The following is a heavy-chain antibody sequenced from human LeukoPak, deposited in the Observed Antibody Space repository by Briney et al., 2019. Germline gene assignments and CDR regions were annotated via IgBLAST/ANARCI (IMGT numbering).Heavy chain of an antibody. V-gene: IGHV3-7*03. J-gene: IGHJ6*02. D-gene: IGHD1/OR15-1a*01. CDR1: GFILSNHW. Sequence: ETGSSLRLSCAASGFILSNHWMTWVRQAPGKGPEWVANMNKDGSEKYYVDSVKGRFTISRDTAKNSLYLQMNNLRAEDTALYYCARNNDMDVWGQGTTVIVSS. CDR2: MNKDGSEK. CDR3: ARNNDMDV.